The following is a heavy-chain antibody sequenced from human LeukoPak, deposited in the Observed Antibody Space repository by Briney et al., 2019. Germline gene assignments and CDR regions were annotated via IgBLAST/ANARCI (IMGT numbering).Heavy chain of an antibody. J-gene: IGHJ3*02. CDR3: ARWGATTVGAFDI. Sequence: PGGSLRLSCAASGFTFSSYAISWVRQAPGQGLEWMGRIIPIFGTANYAQKFQGRVTITTDESTSTAYMELSSLRSEDTAVYYCARWGATTVGAFDIWGQGTMVTVSS. D-gene: IGHD4-23*01. CDR2: IIPIFGTA. V-gene: IGHV1-69*05. CDR1: GFTFSSYA.